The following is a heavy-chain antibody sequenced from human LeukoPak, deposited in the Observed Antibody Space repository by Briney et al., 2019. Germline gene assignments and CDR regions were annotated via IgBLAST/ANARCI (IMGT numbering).Heavy chain of an antibody. CDR2: ISDSGAGT. Sequence: GGSLRLSCAASGVSFSSYAMSWVRQAPGKGLEWVSAISDSGAGTYYADSVKGRFTISRDNSKNTLYLQMNSLRAEDTAVYYCEKLLVAYWGQGTLVTVSS. CDR3: EKLLVAY. V-gene: IGHV3-23*01. J-gene: IGHJ4*02. CDR1: GVSFSSYA. D-gene: IGHD6-6*01.